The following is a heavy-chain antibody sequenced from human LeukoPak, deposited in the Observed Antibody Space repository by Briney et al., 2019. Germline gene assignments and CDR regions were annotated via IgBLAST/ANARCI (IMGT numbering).Heavy chain of an antibody. CDR1: GYTFTDYY. Sequence: EASVTVSCKASGYTFTDYYMQWLRLAPGQGREWMGWVSPNSGGTNYAQKLQGRVPMTRDTSISTAYMELSRLRSDATAVYYCARGVEPAAMPSGDWFDHWGQGTLVTVSS. CDR2: VSPNSGGT. CDR3: ARGVEPAAMPSGDWFDH. V-gene: IGHV1-2*02. J-gene: IGHJ5*02. D-gene: IGHD2-2*01.